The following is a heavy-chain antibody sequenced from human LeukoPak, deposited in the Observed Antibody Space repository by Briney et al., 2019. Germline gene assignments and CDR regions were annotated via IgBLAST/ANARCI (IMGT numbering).Heavy chain of an antibody. V-gene: IGHV3-21*01. CDR3: ARSKVTYAGDAFDI. CDR2: ISSSSSYI. J-gene: IGHJ3*02. Sequence: GGSLRLSCAASGFTFSDYYMNWVRQAPGKGLEWVSSISSSSSYIYYADSVKGRFTISRDNAKNSLYLQMNSLRAEDTAVYYCARSKVTYAGDAFDIWGQGTMVTVSS. CDR1: GFTFSDYY. D-gene: IGHD4-23*01.